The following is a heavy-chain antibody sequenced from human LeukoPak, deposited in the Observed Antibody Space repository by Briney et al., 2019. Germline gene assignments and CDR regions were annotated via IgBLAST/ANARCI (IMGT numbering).Heavy chain of an antibody. J-gene: IGHJ6*02. CDR3: ARYGSGSYYRHYYYYYGMDV. V-gene: IGHV1-18*01. CDR1: GYTFTSYG. Sequence: ASVKVSCKASGYTFTSYGIGWVRQAPGQGLEWMGWISAYNGNTNYAQKLQGRVTMTTDTSTSTAYMELRSLRSDDTAVYYCARYGSGSYYRHYYYYYGMDVWGQGTTVTVSS. CDR2: ISAYNGNT. D-gene: IGHD3-10*01.